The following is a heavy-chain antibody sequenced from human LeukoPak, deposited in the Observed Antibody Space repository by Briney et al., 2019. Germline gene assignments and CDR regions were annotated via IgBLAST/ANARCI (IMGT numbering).Heavy chain of an antibody. D-gene: IGHD3/OR15-3a*01. CDR1: GFTFSSYW. CDR3: ARGAWTAYYFDY. CDR2: IKSDGSNY. Sequence: GGSLRLSCEASGFTFSSYWMHLVGLAPGSLLLWVSRIKSDGSNYYADSVKGRFTISRDNAKNTLYLQMNSLRAEDTAVYYCARGAWTAYYFDYWGQGTLVTVSS. V-gene: IGHV3-74*01. J-gene: IGHJ4*02.